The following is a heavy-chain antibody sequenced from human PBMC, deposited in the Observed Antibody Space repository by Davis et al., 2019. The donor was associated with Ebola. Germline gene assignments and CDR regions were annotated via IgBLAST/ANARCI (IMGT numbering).Heavy chain of an antibody. CDR1: GFTFSSYW. V-gene: IGHV3-7*01. CDR2: IKQDGSEK. CDR3: ARGPPEDVVVVVVAADY. J-gene: IGHJ4*02. D-gene: IGHD2-15*01. Sequence: GESLKIPCAASGFTFSSYWMSWVRQAPGKGLEWVANIKQDGSEKYYVDSVKGRITIPRDNAKNSLYPQMNSLRAEDTAVYYCARGPPEDVVVVVVAADYWGQGTLVTVSS.